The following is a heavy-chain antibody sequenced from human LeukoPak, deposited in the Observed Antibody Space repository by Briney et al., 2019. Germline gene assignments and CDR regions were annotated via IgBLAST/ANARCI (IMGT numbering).Heavy chain of an antibody. CDR1: GFTFSDYY. D-gene: IGHD6-6*01. CDR2: ISTGGSTI. J-gene: IGHJ5*02. Sequence: GSLRLSCAASGFTFSDYYMSWIRQAPGKGLEWVSYISTGGSTIYYADSVRGRFTISRDNTKNSLFLQMNSLRVEDTAIYYCARDVGTSSNWYDPWGQGTLVTVSS. V-gene: IGHV3-11*04. CDR3: ARDVGTSSNWYDP.